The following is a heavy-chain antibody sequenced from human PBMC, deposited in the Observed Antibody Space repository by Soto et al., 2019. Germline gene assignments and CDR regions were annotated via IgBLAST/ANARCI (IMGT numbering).Heavy chain of an antibody. CDR2: IYSGGST. D-gene: IGHD4-17*01. J-gene: IGHJ4*02. Sequence: EVQLVESGGGLVQPGGSLRLSCAASGFTVSSNYMSWVRQAPGKGLEWVSVIYSGGSTYYADSVKGRFTISRDNSKNTLYLQMNSLRAEDTAVYYCARYVRTTVFVYWGQGTLLTVSS. V-gene: IGHV3-66*01. CDR3: ARYVRTTVFVY. CDR1: GFTVSSNY.